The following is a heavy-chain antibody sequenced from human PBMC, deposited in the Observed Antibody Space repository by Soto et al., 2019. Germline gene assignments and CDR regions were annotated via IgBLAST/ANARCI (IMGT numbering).Heavy chain of an antibody. CDR3: AKNWAPYYYFDY. J-gene: IGHJ4*02. D-gene: IGHD2-21*01. V-gene: IGHV3-23*01. Sequence: GGSLRLSCAASGFTFSSYAMSWVRQAPGKGLEWVSGISGIGGSTYYADSVKGRFTISRDNSKNTLYLQMSGLRAEDTAVYYCAKNWAPYYYFDYWGQGTLVTVSS. CDR2: ISGIGGST. CDR1: GFTFSSYA.